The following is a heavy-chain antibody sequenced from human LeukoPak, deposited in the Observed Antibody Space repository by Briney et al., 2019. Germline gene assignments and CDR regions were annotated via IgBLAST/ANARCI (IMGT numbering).Heavy chain of an antibody. CDR2: INAGNGNA. V-gene: IGHV1-3*01. CDR1: GYTVTSYY. Sequence: ASVKVSCKASGYTVTSYYMHWVRQAPGQRLEWMAWINAGNGNAKYSQKFQGRVTITRDTSASTAYMGLSSLRSEDTAVYYCARVPLHDRNDYYYPHWGQGTVVTVSS. D-gene: IGHD3-22*01. J-gene: IGHJ1*01. CDR3: ARVPLHDRNDYYYPH.